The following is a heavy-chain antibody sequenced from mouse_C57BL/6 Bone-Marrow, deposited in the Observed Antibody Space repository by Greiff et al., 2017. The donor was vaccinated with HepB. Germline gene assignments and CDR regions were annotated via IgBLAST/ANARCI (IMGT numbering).Heavy chain of an antibody. V-gene: IGHV1-64*01. Sequence: QVQLKQPGAELVKPGASVKLSCKASGYTFTSYWMHWVKQRPGQGLEWIGMIHPNSGSTNYNEKFKSKATLTVDKTSSTAYMQLSSLTSEDSAVYYCARGILRPVDYWGQGTTLTVSS. CDR1: GYTFTSYW. J-gene: IGHJ2*01. D-gene: IGHD1-2*01. CDR3: ARGILRPVDY. CDR2: IHPNSGST.